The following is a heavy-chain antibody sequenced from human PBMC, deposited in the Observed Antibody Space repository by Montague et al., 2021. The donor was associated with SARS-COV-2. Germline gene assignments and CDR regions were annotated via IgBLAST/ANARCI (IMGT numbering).Heavy chain of an antibody. CDR3: AREVGRGYSGYEGEY. CDR1: GGSLSGYY. D-gene: IGHD5-12*01. CDR2: INHSGST. J-gene: IGHJ4*02. Sequence: SETLSLTCAVYGGSLSGYYWSWIRQHPGKGLEWIGEINHSGSTNYNPSLKSRVTISVDTSKNQFSLKLSSVTAADTAVYYCAREVGRGYSGYEGEYWGQGTLVTVSS. V-gene: IGHV4-34*01.